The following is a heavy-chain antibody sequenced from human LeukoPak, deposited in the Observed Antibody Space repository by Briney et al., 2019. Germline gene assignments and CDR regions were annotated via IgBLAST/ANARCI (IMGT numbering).Heavy chain of an antibody. CDR1: GFIFSDYW. Sequence: GGSVRLSCAASGFIFSDYWMSWVRQPRGKGLEWVANIRQDASERYYGDSVKGRFAISRDNTKNSLYLQMNSLRAEDTAVYYCVRDKGFLRWKYLTPECWGHGTLVTVSS. CDR2: IRQDASER. J-gene: IGHJ4*01. V-gene: IGHV3-7*01. D-gene: IGHD3-9*01. CDR3: VRDKGFLRWKYLTPEC.